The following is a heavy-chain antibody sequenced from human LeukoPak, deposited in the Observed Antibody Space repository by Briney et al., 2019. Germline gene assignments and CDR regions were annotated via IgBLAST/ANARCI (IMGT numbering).Heavy chain of an antibody. CDR3: ARVGNWFDP. V-gene: IGHV4-31*03. CDR1: GGSINSGGYY. CDR2: IYYSGST. D-gene: IGHD3-10*01. J-gene: IGHJ5*02. Sequence: SQTLSLTCIVSGGSINSGGYYWSWIRQHPGKGLEWIGYIYYSGSTYYNPSLKSRVIISLDTSNNQFSLKLSSVTAADTAVYYCARVGNWFDPWGQGTLVTVSS.